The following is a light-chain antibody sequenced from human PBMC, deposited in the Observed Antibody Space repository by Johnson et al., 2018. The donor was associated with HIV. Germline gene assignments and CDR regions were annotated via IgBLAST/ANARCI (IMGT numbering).Light chain of an antibody. CDR2: KNN. CDR1: SSNIGNNY. J-gene: IGLJ1*01. CDR3: GTWDTSLRAV. V-gene: IGLV1-51*02. Sequence: QSVLTQPPPLSAAPGQKVTISCSGSSSNIGNNYVSWYQQLPGTPPKLLIFKNNERPSGIPDRFSGSNSGTSATLGITGLQTGDEADFYCGTWDTSLRAVFGAGPKVTVL.